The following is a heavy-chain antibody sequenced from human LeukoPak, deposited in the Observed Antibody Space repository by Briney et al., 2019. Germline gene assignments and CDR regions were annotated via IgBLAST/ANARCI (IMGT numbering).Heavy chain of an antibody. CDR1: GGSISSSSYY. Sequence: SETLSLTCTVSGGSISSSSYYWGWIRQPPGKGLEWIGSIYYSGSTYYNPSLKSRVTISVDTSKNQFSLKLGSVTAADTAVYYCARVPHCDSNGCYDGGRYCEHWGQGALVTVSS. D-gene: IGHD3-22*01. J-gene: IGHJ4*02. V-gene: IGHV4-39*07. CDR3: ARVPHCDSNGCYDGGRYCEH. CDR2: IYYSGST.